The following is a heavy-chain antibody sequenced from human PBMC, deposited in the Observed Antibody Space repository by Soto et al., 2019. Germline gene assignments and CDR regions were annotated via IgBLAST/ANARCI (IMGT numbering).Heavy chain of an antibody. CDR2: INPSGGST. CDR1: GYTFTSYY. V-gene: IGHV1-46*01. D-gene: IGHD6-19*01. Sequence: GASVKVSCKASGYTFTSYYMHWVRQAPGQGLEWMGIINPSGGSTSYAQKFQGRVTMTRDTSTSTVYMELSSLRSEDTAVYYCAREGSGWYMPTHRVYGMDVWGQGTTVTVSS. CDR3: AREGSGWYMPTHRVYGMDV. J-gene: IGHJ6*02.